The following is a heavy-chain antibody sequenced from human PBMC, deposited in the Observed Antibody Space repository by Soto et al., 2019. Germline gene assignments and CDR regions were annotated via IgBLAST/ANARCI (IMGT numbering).Heavy chain of an antibody. J-gene: IGHJ4*02. D-gene: IGHD5-18*01. CDR1: GYSFTSYW. V-gene: IGHV5-10-1*01. Sequence: GESLKISCKGSGYSFTSYWISWVRQMPGKGLEWMGRIDPSDSYTNYSPSFQGHVTISADKSISTAYLQWSSLKASDTAMYYCASSAGDSYGYFDYWGQGTLVIVSS. CDR3: ASSAGDSYGYFDY. CDR2: IDPSDSYT.